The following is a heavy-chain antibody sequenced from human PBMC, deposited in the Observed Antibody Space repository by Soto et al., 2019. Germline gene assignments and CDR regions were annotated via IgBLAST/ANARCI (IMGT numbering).Heavy chain of an antibody. V-gene: IGHV3-11*01. CDR3: AAYHHDFLSGYLTAPYAFDI. J-gene: IGHJ3*02. Sequence: GGSLRLSCAASGFTFSDYYMSWIRQAPGKGLEWVSYISSSGSTIYYADSVKGRFTISRDNAKNSLYLQMNSLRAEDTAVYYCAAYHHDFLSGYLTAPYAFDIWGQGTMVTVSS. CDR1: GFTFSDYY. D-gene: IGHD3-3*01. CDR2: ISSSGSTI.